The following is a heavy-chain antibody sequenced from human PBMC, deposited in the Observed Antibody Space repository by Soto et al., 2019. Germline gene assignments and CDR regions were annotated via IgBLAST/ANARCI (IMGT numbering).Heavy chain of an antibody. CDR2: LIPLFGTR. CDR3: AKDGGREGYFGIWFDP. Sequence: QVQLVQSGAEVKKPGSSVKVSCKASGGTFSTYAITWVRQAPGPGLEWLGSLIPLFGTRYYAQKFQGRVTITADDSTPTAYMELSSLRSDDTAVYYCAKDGGREGYFGIWFDPWGPGTLVTVSS. J-gene: IGHJ5*02. V-gene: IGHV1-69*15. D-gene: IGHD2-15*01. CDR1: GGTFSTYA.